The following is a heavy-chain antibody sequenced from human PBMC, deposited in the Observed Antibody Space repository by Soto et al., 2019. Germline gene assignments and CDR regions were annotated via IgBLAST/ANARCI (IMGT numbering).Heavy chain of an antibody. CDR1: GFTFSSYA. CDR2: ISGSGGST. V-gene: IGHV3-23*01. Sequence: EVQLLESGGGLVQPGGSLRLSCAASGFTFSSYAMSWVRQAPGKGLEWVSAISGSGGSTYYADSVKGRFTISRDNSKNPLYLQMNSLRAEDTAVYYCAKDQTPSITIFGVATRVNWFDPWGQGTLVTVSS. D-gene: IGHD3-3*01. J-gene: IGHJ5*02. CDR3: AKDQTPSITIFGVATRVNWFDP.